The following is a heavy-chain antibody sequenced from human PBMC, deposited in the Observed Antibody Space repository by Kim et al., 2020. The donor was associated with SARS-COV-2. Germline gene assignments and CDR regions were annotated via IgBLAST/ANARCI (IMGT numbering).Heavy chain of an antibody. D-gene: IGHD5-12*01. Sequence: AVSVKSRITINPDTSKNQFSLQLNSVTPEDTAVYYCARDDGGDSGYWFDPWGQGTLVTVSS. V-gene: IGHV6-1*01. J-gene: IGHJ5*02. CDR3: ARDDGGDSGYWFDP.